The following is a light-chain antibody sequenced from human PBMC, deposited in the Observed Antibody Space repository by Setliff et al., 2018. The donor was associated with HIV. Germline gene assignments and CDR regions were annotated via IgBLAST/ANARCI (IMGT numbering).Light chain of an antibody. Sequence: QSALAQPASVSGSPGQSITISCTGTNRDVGGGQGYVSWYQHFPGKAPKLVIYAVNKRPSWVSARFSASKSGNAASLTVSGLQAEDEADYYCSSYAGGDTYVFGSGTKVTVL. CDR2: AVN. V-gene: IGLV2-8*01. CDR1: NRDVGGGQGY. J-gene: IGLJ1*01. CDR3: SSYAGGDTYV.